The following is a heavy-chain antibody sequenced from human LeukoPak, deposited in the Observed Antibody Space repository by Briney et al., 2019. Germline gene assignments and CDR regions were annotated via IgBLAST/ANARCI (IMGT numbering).Heavy chain of an antibody. CDR2: ISASGATI. CDR3: AKEPREYCSSTSCPNWFDF. CDR1: GFTFNIYA. Sequence: GGSLRLSCAASGFTFNIYAMRWVRQAPGKGREWVSDISASGATIHYSDSVKGRFTISRDNSENPLFLQMNSLRVDHTAVDDCAKEPREYCSSTSCPNWFDFWGQGTLVTVSS. D-gene: IGHD2-2*01. J-gene: IGHJ5*01. V-gene: IGHV3-23*01.